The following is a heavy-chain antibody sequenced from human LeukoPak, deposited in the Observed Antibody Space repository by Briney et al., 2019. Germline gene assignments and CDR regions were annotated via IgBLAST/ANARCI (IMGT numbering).Heavy chain of an antibody. CDR2: INHSGST. Sequence: PSETLSLTCAVYGGSFSGYYWSWIRQPPGKGLEWIGEINHSGSTYYNPSLKSRVTISVDTSKNQFSLKLSSVTAADTAVYYCARAAPDYYDSSGYYGDWGQGTLVTVSS. J-gene: IGHJ4*02. CDR1: GGSFSGYY. CDR3: ARAAPDYYDSSGYYGD. D-gene: IGHD3-22*01. V-gene: IGHV4-34*09.